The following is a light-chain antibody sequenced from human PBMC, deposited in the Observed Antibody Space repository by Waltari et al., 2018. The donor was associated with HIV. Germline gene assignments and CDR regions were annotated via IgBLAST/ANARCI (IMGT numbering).Light chain of an antibody. V-gene: IGLV6-57*01. CDR2: EDD. Sequence: FMLTQPRSVSESPGQTVTISCTRSSGSIGRHYVQWYQQRPGSSPTTVIYEDDQRPSGVPGRFSGSIDRSSNSASLTISGLMTEDEADYYCQSYDSNTRIFGTGTKVTVL. CDR1: SGSIGRHY. J-gene: IGLJ1*01. CDR3: QSYDSNTRI.